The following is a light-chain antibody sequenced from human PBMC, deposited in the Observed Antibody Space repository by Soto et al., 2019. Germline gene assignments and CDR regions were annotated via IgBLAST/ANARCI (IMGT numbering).Light chain of an antibody. CDR1: SSDLGTSKL. J-gene: IGLJ1*01. Sequence: QSALTQPASVSGSPGQSITISCTGTSSDLGTSKLVSWYQQHPGKAPRLMIYDGSQRPSGVSNRFSGFKSGNTASLTISGLQAEDEADYYCCSYAGSRPDYVFATGTKLTVL. V-gene: IGLV2-23*01. CDR3: CSYAGSRPDYV. CDR2: DGS.